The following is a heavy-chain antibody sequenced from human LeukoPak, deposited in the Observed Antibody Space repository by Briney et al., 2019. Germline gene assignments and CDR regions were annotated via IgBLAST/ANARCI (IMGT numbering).Heavy chain of an antibody. CDR3: ARSTTPAGWFDP. CDR1: GGTFSSYA. D-gene: IGHD4-17*01. V-gene: IGHV1-69*01. CDR2: IIPIFGTA. J-gene: IGHJ5*02. Sequence: SVKVSCKASGGTFSSYAISWVRQAPGQGLEWMGGIIPIFGTANYAQKFQGRVTITADESTSTAYMELSSLRSEDTAMYYCARSTTPAGWFDPWGQGTLVTVSS.